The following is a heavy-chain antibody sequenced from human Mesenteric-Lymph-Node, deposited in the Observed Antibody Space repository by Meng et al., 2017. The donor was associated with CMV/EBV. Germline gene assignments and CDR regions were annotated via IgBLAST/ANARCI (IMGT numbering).Heavy chain of an antibody. Sequence: QITLKESGPTLVKPTQTLTLTCPFSGFSLSTSGVDVGWIRQPPGKALEWLALIYWDDDKRYSPSLKSRLTITKDTSKNQVVLTMTNMYPVDTATYYCAHSSGIAAAGPFYFDYWGQGTLVTVSS. V-gene: IGHV2-5*02. D-gene: IGHD6-13*01. J-gene: IGHJ4*02. CDR1: GFSLSTSGVD. CDR2: IYWDDDK. CDR3: AHSSGIAAAGPFYFDY.